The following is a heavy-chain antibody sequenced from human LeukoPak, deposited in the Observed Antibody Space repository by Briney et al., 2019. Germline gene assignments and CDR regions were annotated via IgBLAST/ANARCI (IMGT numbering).Heavy chain of an antibody. J-gene: IGHJ4*02. D-gene: IGHD2-15*01. CDR3: AKGLPSGNSFDY. V-gene: IGHV3-23*01. CDR1: GFTFSSYA. Sequence: GGSLRLSCAASGFTFSSYAMSWVRQAPGKGLEWVSVISGSGVSTYYADSVKGRFTISRDNSKNTLYLQINSLRAEDTAVYYCAKGLPSGNSFDYWGQGTLVTVSS. CDR2: ISGSGVST.